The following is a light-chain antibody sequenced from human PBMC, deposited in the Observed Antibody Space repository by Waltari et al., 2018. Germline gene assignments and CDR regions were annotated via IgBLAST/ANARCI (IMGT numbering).Light chain of an antibody. J-gene: IGLJ2*01. CDR2: SND. CDR3: AAWDDSLNAVV. V-gene: IGLV1-44*01. Sequence: QSVLTQPPSASGTPGQRVTISCSGSNSNVRVHPVNWYQQLPGAAPEVVIYSNDQRPSGVPDRFSGSKSGTSASLAISGLQSEDEAHYYCAAWDDSLNAVVFGGGTKVTVL. CDR1: NSNVRVHP.